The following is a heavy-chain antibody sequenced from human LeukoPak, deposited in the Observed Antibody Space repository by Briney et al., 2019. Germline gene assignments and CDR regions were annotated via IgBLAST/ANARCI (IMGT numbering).Heavy chain of an antibody. CDR2: INPNSGGT. V-gene: IGHV1-2*02. D-gene: IGHD5-18*01. CDR3: AREVDTAMPKNWFDP. J-gene: IGHJ5*02. Sequence: AASVKVSCKASGYTFTGYYMHWVRQAPGQGLEWMGWINPNSGGTNYAQKFQGRVTMTRDTSISTAYMELSRLRSDDTAVYYCAREVDTAMPKNWFDPWGQGTLVTVSS. CDR1: GYTFTGYY.